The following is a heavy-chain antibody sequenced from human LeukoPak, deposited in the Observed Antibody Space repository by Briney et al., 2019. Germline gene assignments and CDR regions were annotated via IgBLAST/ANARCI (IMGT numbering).Heavy chain of an antibody. CDR2: IREDGIEK. J-gene: IGHJ4*02. CDR1: GFTFSSNG. V-gene: IGHV3-7*01. CDR3: AREQWSRLD. Sequence: GGSLRLSCAASGFTFSSNGMDWVRQAPGKGLEWVANIREDGIEKYYVDSVRGRFTISRDNAWNLAYLQMNSLRPEDTAIYYCAREQWSRLDWGQGTLVTVSS. D-gene: IGHD2-8*01.